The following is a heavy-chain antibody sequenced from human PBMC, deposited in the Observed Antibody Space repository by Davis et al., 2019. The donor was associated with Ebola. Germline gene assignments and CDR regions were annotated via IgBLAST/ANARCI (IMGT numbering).Heavy chain of an antibody. D-gene: IGHD6-13*01. CDR2: IIPILGTA. CDR3: ARIAAAGRSIDY. V-gene: IGHV1-69*04. CDR1: GGTFSSYA. Sequence: AASVKVSCKASGGTFSSYAISWVRQAPGQGLEWMGRIIPILGTANYAQTFQGRVTITADKSTSTAYMELSSLRSEDTAVYYCARIAAAGRSIDYWGQGTLVTVSS. J-gene: IGHJ4*02.